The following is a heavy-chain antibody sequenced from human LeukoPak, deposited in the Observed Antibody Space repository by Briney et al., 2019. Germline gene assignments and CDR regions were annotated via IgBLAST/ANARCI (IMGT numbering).Heavy chain of an antibody. J-gene: IGHJ5*01. D-gene: IGHD3-22*01. Sequence: GGSLRLSCAASGFTFDDCDMSWVRQAPGKGLEWVSSISGSGGSTYYADSVKGRFTISRDNSKNTLYVQMNSLRVEDTAIYYCAKDLDYDSSGWSDSWGQGTLVTVSS. CDR1: GFTFDDCD. CDR3: AKDLDYDSSGWSDS. V-gene: IGHV3-23*01. CDR2: ISGSGGST.